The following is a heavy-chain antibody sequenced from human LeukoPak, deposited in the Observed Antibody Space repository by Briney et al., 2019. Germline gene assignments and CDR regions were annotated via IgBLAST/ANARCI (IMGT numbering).Heavy chain of an antibody. CDR1: GGSISSTIYY. Sequence: SSETLSLTCTVSGGSISSTIYYWGWIRQPPGKGLEWIGSIYYSGSTYYNPSLKSRVTISVDTSKNQFSLRLSSVTAADTAVYYCARHYDSSGYYGGYFDYWGQGTLVTVSS. CDR2: IYYSGST. D-gene: IGHD3-22*01. CDR3: ARHYDSSGYYGGYFDY. V-gene: IGHV4-39*01. J-gene: IGHJ4*02.